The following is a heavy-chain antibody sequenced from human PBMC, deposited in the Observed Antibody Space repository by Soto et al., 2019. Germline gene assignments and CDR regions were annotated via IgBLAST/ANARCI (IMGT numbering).Heavy chain of an antibody. CDR1: GGSISSSSYY. V-gene: IGHV4-39*01. J-gene: IGHJ4*02. D-gene: IGHD3-10*01. CDR2: IYYSGST. Sequence: SETLSLTCTVSGGSISSSSYYWGWIRQPPGKGLEWIGSIYYSGSTYYNPSLKSRVTISVDTSKNQFSLKLSSVTAADTAVYYCARHYGSGSYYKGDRYYFDYWGQGTLVTVSS. CDR3: ARHYGSGSYYKGDRYYFDY.